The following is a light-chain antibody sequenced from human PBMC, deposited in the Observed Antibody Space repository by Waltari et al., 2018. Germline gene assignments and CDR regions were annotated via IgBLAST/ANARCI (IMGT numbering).Light chain of an antibody. V-gene: IGLV2-14*03. J-gene: IGLJ3*02. CDR2: EVS. CDR3: ASYTSSSTWV. Sequence: QSALTQPASVSGSPGQSITISCTGTSSDVGGYNYVSWYQQRPGKAPKVMIYEVSYRPSGVSNRFSGSKSGNTASLTISGLQAEDEADYYCASYTSSSTWVFGGGTKLTVL. CDR1: SSDVGGYNY.